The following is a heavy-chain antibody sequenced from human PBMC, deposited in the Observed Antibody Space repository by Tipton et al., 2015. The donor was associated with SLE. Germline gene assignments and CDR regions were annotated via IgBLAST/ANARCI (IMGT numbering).Heavy chain of an antibody. Sequence: QLVQSGAEVKKPGESLKISCKGSGYSFTSYWIGWVRQATGQGLEWMGWMDPSSENTAYAQKFQGRVTMTKNTSISTAYLELSGLRSEDTAVYHCAREDSSGDDGFDIWGQGTMVTVSS. CDR1: GYSFTSYW. CDR3: AREDSSGDDGFDI. D-gene: IGHD3-22*01. V-gene: IGHV1-8*02. J-gene: IGHJ3*02. CDR2: MDPSSENT.